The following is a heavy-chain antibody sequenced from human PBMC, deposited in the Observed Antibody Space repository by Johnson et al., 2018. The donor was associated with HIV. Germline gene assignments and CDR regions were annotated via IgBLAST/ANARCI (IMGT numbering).Heavy chain of an antibody. V-gene: IGHV3-30-3*01. CDR1: GFTFSSYA. Sequence: QVQLVESGGGLVQPGGSLRLSCAASGFTFSSYAIHWVRQAPGKGLEWVAVISYDGSNKYYADSVKGRFTISRDNSKNTLYLQMNSLRAEDTAGYYCAKDQSPLMTWWDAFDIWGQGTMVTVSS. CDR3: AKDQSPLMTWWDAFDI. D-gene: IGHD2-8*02. CDR2: ISYDGSNK. J-gene: IGHJ3*02.